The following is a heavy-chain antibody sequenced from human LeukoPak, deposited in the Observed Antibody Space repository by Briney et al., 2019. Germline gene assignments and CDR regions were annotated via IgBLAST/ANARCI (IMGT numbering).Heavy chain of an antibody. CDR1: GFTFSSYA. V-gene: IGHV3-23*01. D-gene: IGHD3-10*01. CDR3: AKEGLWFGDRGGWFDP. J-gene: IGHJ5*02. CDR2: ISGSGGST. Sequence: GGSLRLSCAASGFTFSSYAMSWIRQAPGKGLEWVSAISGSGGSTYYADSVKGRFTISRDNSKNTLYLQMNSLRAEDTAVYYCAKEGLWFGDRGGWFDPWGQGTPVTVSS.